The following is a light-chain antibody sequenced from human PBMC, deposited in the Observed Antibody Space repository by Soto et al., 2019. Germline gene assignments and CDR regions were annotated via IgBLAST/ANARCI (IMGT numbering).Light chain of an antibody. V-gene: IGKV3-15*01. Sequence: EIVLTQSPGTLYLSPGERATLSCSASQSVRNHYLAWDQQKPGQAPRLLIYGASTWATGFTARFRGGGSGTEFTLTISSLQSEDSAVYYCQQYHKWPPITFGQGTRLEIK. J-gene: IGKJ5*01. CDR1: QSVRNH. CDR3: QQYHKWPPIT. CDR2: GAS.